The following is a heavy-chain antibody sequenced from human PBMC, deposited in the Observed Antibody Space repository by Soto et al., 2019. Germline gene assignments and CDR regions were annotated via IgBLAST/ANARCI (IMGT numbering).Heavy chain of an antibody. V-gene: IGHV3-30*03. CDR2: ISRDGGTI. J-gene: IGHJ4*02. CDR3: TGEVASGY. CDR1: GFTVSTYG. Sequence: QVQLVESGGGVVQPGRSLRLSCAVSGFTVSTYGMHWVCQAPGKGLEWVAVISRDGGTIYYADSVKGRFTISSDNSRNTLFLEMNSLRSDDMAVYYCTGEVASGYWGQGTLVTVSS. D-gene: IGHD2-8*02.